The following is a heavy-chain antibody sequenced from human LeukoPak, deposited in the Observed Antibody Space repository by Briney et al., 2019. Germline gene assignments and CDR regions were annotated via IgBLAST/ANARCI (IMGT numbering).Heavy chain of an antibody. D-gene: IGHD1-26*01. Sequence: QPGGSLRLSCAASGFTVSSNYMSWVRQAPGKGLEWVSVIYSGDSTHYADSVKGRFTISRDNSKNTLYLQMTSLRAEDTAVYYCAREARGSYFYDWGRGTLVTVSS. CDR1: GFTVSSNY. V-gene: IGHV3-66*01. CDR2: IYSGDST. CDR3: AREARGSYFYD. J-gene: IGHJ4*02.